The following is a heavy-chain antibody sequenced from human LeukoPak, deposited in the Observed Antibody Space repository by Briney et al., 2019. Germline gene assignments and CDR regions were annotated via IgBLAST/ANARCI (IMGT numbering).Heavy chain of an antibody. V-gene: IGHV3-48*01. CDR3: ARDPQLGHFDS. J-gene: IGHJ4*02. CDR2: ISGSSLTT. CDR1: GFTFSSYT. D-gene: IGHD3-16*01. Sequence: PGGSLRLSCAASGFTFSSYTMNWVRQAPGKGLEWVSSISGSSLTTYYADSVKGRFTISRDHVKSSLYLQMNRLRAEDTAVYYCARDPQLGHFDSRGQGTLVTVSS.